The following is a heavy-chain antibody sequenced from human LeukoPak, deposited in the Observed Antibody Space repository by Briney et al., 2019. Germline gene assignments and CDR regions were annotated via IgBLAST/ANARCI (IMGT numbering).Heavy chain of an antibody. Sequence: SETLSLTCTVSGGSISSFYWTWVRQPAGKGLEWIGRIYSSGSTNYSPSLKSRVTMSVDTSKNQVSLKLSSVTAADTAVYYCARDRSSGYYYHPWGQGTLVTVSS. V-gene: IGHV4-4*07. D-gene: IGHD3-22*01. CDR2: IYSSGST. J-gene: IGHJ5*02. CDR1: GGSISSFY. CDR3: ARDRSSGYYYHP.